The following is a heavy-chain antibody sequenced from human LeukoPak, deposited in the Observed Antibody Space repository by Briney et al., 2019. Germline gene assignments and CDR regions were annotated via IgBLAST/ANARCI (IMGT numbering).Heavy chain of an antibody. CDR1: GFTFSSYT. J-gene: IGHJ4*02. D-gene: IGHD6-6*01. V-gene: IGHV3-23*01. Sequence: GGSLRLSCAASGFTFSSYTMSWVRQAPGKGLEWVSTITTSDGNTYYADSVKGRFTISRDNSKNTLYLQMNSLRAEDTAVYYCAKDKYSSSSGVDYWGQGTLVTVSS. CDR3: AKDKYSSSSGVDY. CDR2: ITTSDGNT.